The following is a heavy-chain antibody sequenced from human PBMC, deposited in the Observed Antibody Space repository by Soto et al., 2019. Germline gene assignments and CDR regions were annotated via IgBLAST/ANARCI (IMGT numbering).Heavy chain of an antibody. CDR1: GGSFSGYY. V-gene: IGHV4-34*01. CDR2: IDHSGYT. D-gene: IGHD3-3*01. J-gene: IGHJ5*02. Sequence: SETLSLTCAVYGGSFSGYYWNWIRQPPGKGLEWIGEIDHSGYTNYNPSLKSRVTISVDTSKSQFSLRLTSETAADTAVYYCARVRDWFDPWGQGTLVA. CDR3: ARVRDWFDP.